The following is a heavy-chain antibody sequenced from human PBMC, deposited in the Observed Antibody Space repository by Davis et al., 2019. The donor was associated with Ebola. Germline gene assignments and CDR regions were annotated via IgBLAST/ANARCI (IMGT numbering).Heavy chain of an antibody. V-gene: IGHV3-30-3*01. Sequence: GGSLRLSCAASGFTFSAYAIHWVRQTPGRGLEWVALISYDGSSKYYTDSVKGRFTISRDNSQNTLYLQMNSLRSEDTAVYYCARVGGTWGYFDYWGQGTLVTVSS. CDR3: ARVGGTWGYFDY. D-gene: IGHD1-26*01. J-gene: IGHJ4*02. CDR1: GFTFSAYA. CDR2: ISYDGSSK.